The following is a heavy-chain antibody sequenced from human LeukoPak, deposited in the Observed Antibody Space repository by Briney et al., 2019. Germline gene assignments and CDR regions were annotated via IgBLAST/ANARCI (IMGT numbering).Heavy chain of an antibody. Sequence: ASVKVSCKASGGTFGSYAISWVRQAPGQGLEWMGGIIPIFGTANYAQKFQGRVTITADESTSTAYMELSSLRSEDTAVYYCARNNYYDSSGYPRGGAFDIWGQGTMVTVSS. D-gene: IGHD3-22*01. CDR1: GGTFGSYA. CDR3: ARNNYYDSSGYPRGGAFDI. J-gene: IGHJ3*02. CDR2: IIPIFGTA. V-gene: IGHV1-69*01.